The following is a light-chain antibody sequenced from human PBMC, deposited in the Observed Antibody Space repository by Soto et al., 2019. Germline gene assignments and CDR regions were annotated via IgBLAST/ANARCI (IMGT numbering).Light chain of an antibody. J-gene: IGKJ4*01. CDR2: KAS. CDR1: QTISSW. CDR3: QQYNTYLLT. Sequence: DIRVTQSPPTLSASVGDRVTITCRASQTISSWLAWYQQKPGKAPKLLIYKASTLKSGVPSRFSGSGSGTEFTLTISSLQPGDFATYYCQQYNTYLLTFGGGTKVDNK. V-gene: IGKV1-5*03.